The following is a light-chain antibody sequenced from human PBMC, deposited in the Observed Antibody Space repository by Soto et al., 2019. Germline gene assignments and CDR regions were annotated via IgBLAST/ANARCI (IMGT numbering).Light chain of an antibody. J-gene: IGKJ5*01. V-gene: IGKV1-12*01. Sequence: DIQMTQSPSSVSASVGDRVTITCRASQGISSWLAWYQQKPGRAPNLLIYAASSLQSGGPLRFSGSGSGTDFTLSISSLQPEDVATYYCQQLYTFPLTIGQGTRLEIK. CDR1: QGISSW. CDR3: QQLYTFPLT. CDR2: AAS.